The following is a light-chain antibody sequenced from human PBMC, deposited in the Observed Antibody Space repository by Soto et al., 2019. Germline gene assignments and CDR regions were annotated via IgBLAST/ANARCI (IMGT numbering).Light chain of an antibody. J-gene: IGKJ4*01. Sequence: DIVMTQSPDSLAVSLDERATINCKSSQSVLYNSNNKNYLAWYQQKPGQPPKLLIYWASTRESGVPDRFSGSGSGTDFTLTISSLQAEDVAVYYCQQYHLAPLTFGGGTKVEIK. CDR2: WAS. CDR1: QSVLYNSNNKNY. V-gene: IGKV4-1*01. CDR3: QQYHLAPLT.